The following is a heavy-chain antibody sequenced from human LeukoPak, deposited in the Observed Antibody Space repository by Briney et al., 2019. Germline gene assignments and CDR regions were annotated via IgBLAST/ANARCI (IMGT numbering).Heavy chain of an antibody. V-gene: IGHV3-23*01. D-gene: IGHD2-15*01. Sequence: PGGSLRLSCAASGFTFSSYAMSWVRQAPGKGLEWVSAISGSGGSTYYADSVKGRFTISRDNSKNTPYLQMNSLRAEDTAVYYCAKYARYCSGGSCFTVYYFDYWGQGTLVTVSS. CDR3: AKYARYCSGGSCFTVYYFDY. CDR2: ISGSGGST. J-gene: IGHJ4*02. CDR1: GFTFSSYA.